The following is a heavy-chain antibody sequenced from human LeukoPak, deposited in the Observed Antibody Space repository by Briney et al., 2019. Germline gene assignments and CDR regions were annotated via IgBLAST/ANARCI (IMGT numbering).Heavy chain of an antibody. J-gene: IGHJ4*02. V-gene: IGHV3-53*01. D-gene: IGHD5-18*01. CDR3: ARALTRYSYDS. Sequence: PGGSLRLSCAASGFTVSSNYMSWVRQAPGKGLEWVSVIYSGGSTYYADSVKGRFTISRDNSKNTLYLQMNSLRAEDTAVYYCARALTRYSYDSWGQGTLVTVSS. CDR2: IYSGGST. CDR1: GFTVSSNY.